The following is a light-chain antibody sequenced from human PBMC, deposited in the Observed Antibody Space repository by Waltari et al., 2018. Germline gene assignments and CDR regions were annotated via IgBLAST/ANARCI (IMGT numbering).Light chain of an antibody. J-gene: IGLJ2*01. CDR2: EGS. Sequence: HSALSQPASVSGSPGQSITIPCPGTTTAIGSYTLVSWYQQHPGKAPKLMIYEGSKRPSGVSNRFSGSKSGNTASLTISGLQAEDEADYYCCSYAGSSTLVFGGGTKLTVL. CDR1: TTAIGSYTL. CDR3: CSYAGSSTLV. V-gene: IGLV2-23*01.